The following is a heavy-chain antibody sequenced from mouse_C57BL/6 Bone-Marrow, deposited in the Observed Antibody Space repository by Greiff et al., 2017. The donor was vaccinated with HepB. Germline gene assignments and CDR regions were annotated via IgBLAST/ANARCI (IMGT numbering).Heavy chain of an antibody. V-gene: IGHV5-12*01. CDR1: GFTFSDYY. CDR3: ARGVHYYGSSDGYFDV. D-gene: IGHD1-1*01. Sequence: VQLVESGGGLVQPGGSLKLSCAASGFTFSDYYMYWVRQTPEKRLEWVAYISNGGGSTYYPDTVKGRFTISRDNAKNTLYLQMSRLKSEDTAMYYCARGVHYYGSSDGYFDVWGTGTTVTVSS. CDR2: ISNGGGST. J-gene: IGHJ1*03.